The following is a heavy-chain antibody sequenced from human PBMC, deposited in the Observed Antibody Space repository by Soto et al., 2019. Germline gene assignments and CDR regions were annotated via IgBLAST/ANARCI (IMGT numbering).Heavy chain of an antibody. J-gene: IGHJ5*02. CDR1: GDSVSSNSAA. V-gene: IGHV6-1*01. D-gene: IGHD2-2*01. CDR3: ARDLSCSSTRCYGYNWFDT. CDR2: TYYRSKWYN. Sequence: SQTLSLTCAISGDSVSSNSAAWNWIRPSPSRGLEWLGRTYYRSKWYNDYAVSVKSRITINPDTSKNQFSLQLNSVTPEDTAVYYCARDLSCSSTRCYGYNWFDTWGQGTLLTVS.